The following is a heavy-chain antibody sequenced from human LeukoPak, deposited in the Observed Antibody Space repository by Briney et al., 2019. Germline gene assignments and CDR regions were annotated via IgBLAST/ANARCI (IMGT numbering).Heavy chain of an antibody. CDR1: GFTLSGYA. D-gene: IGHD3-16*01. J-gene: IGHJ6*02. CDR3: AREGALISYYYGMDV. V-gene: IGHV3-64*01. Sequence: GGSLRLSCAAFGFTLSGYAMHWVRQAPGKGLEYVSGISNNGGSTYYATSAKGRYTISRHNSKNTLYLHKHSLRAEDIAVYYCAREGALISYYYGMDVWGQGTRVTVSS. CDR2: ISNNGGST.